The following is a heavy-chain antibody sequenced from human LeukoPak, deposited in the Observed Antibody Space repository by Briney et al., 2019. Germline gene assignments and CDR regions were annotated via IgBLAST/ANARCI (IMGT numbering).Heavy chain of an antibody. Sequence: SEPLSLTCTVSGGSISSYYWSWIREPPGKSLVGCGYIYYSGSPNYNPSLKRRVTISVDTSKNQFSLKLSSVTAADTAVYYCARHIPRYYDILTGYYDYYYGMDVWGQGTTVTVSS. V-gene: IGHV4-59*08. CDR1: GGSISSYY. J-gene: IGHJ6*02. CDR3: ARHIPRYYDILTGYYDYYYGMDV. CDR2: IYYSGSP. D-gene: IGHD3-9*01.